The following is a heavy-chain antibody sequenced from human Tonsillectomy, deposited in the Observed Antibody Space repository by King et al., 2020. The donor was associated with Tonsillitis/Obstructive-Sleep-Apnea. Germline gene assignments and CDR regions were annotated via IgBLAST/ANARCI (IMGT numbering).Heavy chain of an antibody. J-gene: IGHJ6*03. D-gene: IGHD2-15*01. CDR1: GGSISGYY. CDR2: IYYSGST. V-gene: IGHV4-59*08. Sequence: VQLQESGPGLVKPSETLSLTCTVSGGSISGYYWSWIRQPPGKGLEWIGYIYYSGSTNYNPSLKSRVTISVDTSKKEFSLKLSSVTAADTAVYYCARQSWWDYYMDVWGKGTTVTVFS. CDR3: ARQSWWDYYMDV.